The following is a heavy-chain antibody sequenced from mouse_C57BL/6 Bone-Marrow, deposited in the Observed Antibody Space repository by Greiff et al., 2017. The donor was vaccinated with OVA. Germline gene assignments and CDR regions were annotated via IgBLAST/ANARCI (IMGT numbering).Heavy chain of an antibody. CDR2: INPNSGTT. CDR1: GYSFTDYN. J-gene: IGHJ2*01. Sequence: VQLKQSGPELVKPGASVKISCKASGYSFTDYNMNWVKQSHGQSLEWIGVINPNSGTTSYNQKFKGKATLTADPSSSTAYMQLNSLTSEDSAVYYCAREDYWGQGTTLTVSS. CDR3: AREDY. V-gene: IGHV1-39*01.